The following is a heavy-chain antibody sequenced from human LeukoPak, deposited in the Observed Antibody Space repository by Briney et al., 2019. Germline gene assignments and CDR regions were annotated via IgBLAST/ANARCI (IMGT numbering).Heavy chain of an antibody. Sequence: GGSLRLSCAASGFTFSSYGMHWVRQAPGKGLEWVAVISYDGSNKYYADSVEGRFTISRDNSKNTLYLQMNSLRAEDTAVYYCAIGTYYYGSGSYVWGQGTLVTVSS. CDR1: GFTFSSYG. D-gene: IGHD3-10*01. CDR2: ISYDGSNK. V-gene: IGHV3-30*03. CDR3: AIGTYYYGSGSYV. J-gene: IGHJ4*02.